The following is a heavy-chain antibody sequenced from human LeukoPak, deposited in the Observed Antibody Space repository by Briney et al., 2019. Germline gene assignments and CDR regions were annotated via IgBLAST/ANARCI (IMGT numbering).Heavy chain of an antibody. CDR3: ARDLAGVATAGIDP. CDR2: IYHSGST. CDR1: GGSISSGNW. D-gene: IGHD5-12*01. J-gene: IGHJ5*02. V-gene: IGHV4-4*02. Sequence: KPSGTLSLTCAVSGGSISSGNWWSWVRQPPGKGLEWIGEIYHSGSTNYNPSLKSRVTMSVDKSKNQFSLNLSSVTAADTAVYYCARDLAGVATAGIDPWGQGTLVTVSS.